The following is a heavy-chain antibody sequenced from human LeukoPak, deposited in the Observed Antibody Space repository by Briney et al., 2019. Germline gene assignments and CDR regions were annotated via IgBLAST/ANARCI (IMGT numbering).Heavy chain of an antibody. J-gene: IGHJ4*02. CDR2: ISNSGSTI. D-gene: IGHD3-22*01. CDR1: GFTFSDYY. V-gene: IGHV3-11*01. CDR3: ARGGAYYYDSSGYYQLGY. Sequence: GGSLRLSCAASGFTFSDYYMSWIRQAPGKGLEWVSYISNSGSTIYYADSVKGRFTISRDNAKKSLYLQMNSLRAEDTAVYYCARGGAYYYDSSGYYQLGYWGQGTLVTVSS.